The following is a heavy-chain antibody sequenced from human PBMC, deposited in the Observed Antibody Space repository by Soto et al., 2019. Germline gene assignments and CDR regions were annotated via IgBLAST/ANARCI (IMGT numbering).Heavy chain of an antibody. V-gene: IGHV1-2*02. J-gene: IGHJ6*02. CDR1: GYTFTAYY. D-gene: IGHD2-2*01. CDR3: ARRGYCSSTSCPGGMDV. CDR2: INPNSGGT. Sequence: GPSVKVSCKASGYTFTAYYMHWVRQAPGQGLEWMGWINPNSGGTNYAQKFQGRVTMTRDTSISTAYLELSRLRSDDTAVYYCARRGYCSSTSCPGGMDVWGLGTTVTVSS.